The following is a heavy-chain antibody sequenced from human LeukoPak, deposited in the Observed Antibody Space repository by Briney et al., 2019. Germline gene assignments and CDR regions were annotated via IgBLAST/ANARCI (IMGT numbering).Heavy chain of an antibody. CDR3: AKVPTPIVVPAALYFDY. V-gene: IGHV3-30-3*01. CDR2: ISYDGSNK. J-gene: IGHJ4*02. D-gene: IGHD2-2*01. CDR1: GFTFSSYA. Sequence: HPGGSLRLSCAASGFTFSSYAMHWVRQAPGKGLEWVAVISYDGSNKYYADSVKGRFTISRDNSKNTLYLQMNSLRAEDTAVYYCAKVPTPIVVPAALYFDYWGQGTLVTVSS.